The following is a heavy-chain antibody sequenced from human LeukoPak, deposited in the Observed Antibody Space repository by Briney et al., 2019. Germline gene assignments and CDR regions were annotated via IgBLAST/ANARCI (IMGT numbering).Heavy chain of an antibody. D-gene: IGHD3-10*01. CDR1: GGSFSGYY. CDR3: ARGRLGGSGSYYNVLDY. CDR2: INHSGST. Sequence: KSSETLSLTCAVYGGSFSGYYWSWIRQPPGKGLEWIGEINHSGSTNYNPSLKSRVTISVDTSRNQFSLKLSSVTAADTAVYYCARGRLGGSGSYYNVLDYWGQGTLVTVSS. J-gene: IGHJ4*02. V-gene: IGHV4-34*01.